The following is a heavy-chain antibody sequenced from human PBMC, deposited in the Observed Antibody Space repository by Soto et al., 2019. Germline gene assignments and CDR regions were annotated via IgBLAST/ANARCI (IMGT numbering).Heavy chain of an antibody. CDR2: INSDGSST. V-gene: IGHV3-74*01. CDR3: ARDLRFSSSWFLIGWFDP. J-gene: IGHJ5*02. CDR1: GFTFSSYW. D-gene: IGHD6-13*01. Sequence: EVQLVESGGGLVQPGGSLRLSCAASGFTFSSYWMHWVRQAPGKGLVWVSRINSDGSSTNYADSVKGRFTISRDNAKNTLYLQMNSQRAEDTAVYYCARDLRFSSSWFLIGWFDPWGQGTLVTVSS.